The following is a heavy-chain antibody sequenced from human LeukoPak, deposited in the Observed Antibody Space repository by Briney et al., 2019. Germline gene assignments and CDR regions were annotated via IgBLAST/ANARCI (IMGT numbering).Heavy chain of an antibody. CDR2: IYYSGST. CDR1: GGSISSTSYY. J-gene: IGHJ4*02. Sequence: PSETLSLTCTVSGGSISSTSYYWGWIRQPPGKGLEWIGSIYYSGSTYYNPSLKSRVTISVDTSKNQFSLKLNSVTAADTAVYYCARHGGDLYDSSGHDYWGQGTLVTVSS. V-gene: IGHV4-39*01. D-gene: IGHD3-22*01. CDR3: ARHGGDLYDSSGHDY.